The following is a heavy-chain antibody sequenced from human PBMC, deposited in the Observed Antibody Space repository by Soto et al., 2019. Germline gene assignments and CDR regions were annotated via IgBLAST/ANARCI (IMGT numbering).Heavy chain of an antibody. CDR2: TYYSGSS. D-gene: IGHD2-15*01. J-gene: IGHJ4*02. CDR3: ARDQGGPFDY. V-gene: IGHV4-59*01. CDR1: GVSFSPYY. Sequence: QVQLQESGPGLVNPSETLSLTCTVYGVSFSPYYWSWIRQAPGKGLEWIGYTYYSGSSNYNPSLKSRVTMSVDTSKNQLSLKLSSVTAADTAVYYCARDQGGPFDYWGQGTLVTVSS.